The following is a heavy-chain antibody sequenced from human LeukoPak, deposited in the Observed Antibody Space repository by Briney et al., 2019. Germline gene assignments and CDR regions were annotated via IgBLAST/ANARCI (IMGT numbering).Heavy chain of an antibody. V-gene: IGHV3-23*01. J-gene: IGHJ4*02. D-gene: IGHD3-10*01. CDR1: GFTFSSYA. CDR2: ISGSGGST. CDR3: AKSTVRGVIIFPFDY. Sequence: PGGSLRLSCAASGFTFSSYAMSWVRQAPGKGLECVSAISGSGGSTYYADSVKGRFTISRDNSKNTLYLQMNSLRAEDTAVYYCAKSTVRGVIIFPFDYWGQGTLVTVSS.